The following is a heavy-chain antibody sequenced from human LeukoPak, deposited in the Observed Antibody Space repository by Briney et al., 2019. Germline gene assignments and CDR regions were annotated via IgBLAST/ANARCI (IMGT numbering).Heavy chain of an antibody. D-gene: IGHD2-21*01. CDR3: ARDLAYQLDY. CDR2: ISAYNGKT. J-gene: IGHJ4*02. CDR1: VYTFTNYG. Sequence: ASVTVSFKPSVYTFTNYGISWVRQAPGQGREWMGWISAYNGKTNYAQNLQGRVTMTTDTSTSTAYMELRSLRSDDTAVYYCARDLAYQLDYWGQGTLVTVSS. V-gene: IGHV1-18*01.